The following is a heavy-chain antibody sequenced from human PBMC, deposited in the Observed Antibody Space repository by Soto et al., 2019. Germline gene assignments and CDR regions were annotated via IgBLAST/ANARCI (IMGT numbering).Heavy chain of an antibody. CDR1: GGTFSSYA. V-gene: IGHV1-69*01. CDR2: IIPIVGTA. D-gene: IGHD3-3*01. J-gene: IGHJ3*02. Sequence: QVQLVQSGAEVKKPGSSVKVSCKASGGTFSSYAISWVRQAPGQGLEWMGGIIPIVGTANYAQKFQGRVTITADESTSTAYMQLSSLRSEDRGVYYCAGFTIIVLYTWSAFDIWGQETMVTVSS. CDR3: AGFTIIVLYTWSAFDI.